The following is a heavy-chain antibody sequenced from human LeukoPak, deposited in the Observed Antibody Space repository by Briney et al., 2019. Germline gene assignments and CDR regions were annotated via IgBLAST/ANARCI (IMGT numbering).Heavy chain of an antibody. Sequence: GRSLRLSCAASGFTFSSYAMHWVRQAPGKGLEWVAVISYDGSNKYYADSVKGRFTISRDNSKNTLYLQMNSLRADDTAVYYCARELGYCSGGSCYSSFDYWGQGTLVTVSS. V-gene: IGHV3-30-3*01. CDR2: ISYDGSNK. J-gene: IGHJ4*02. D-gene: IGHD2-15*01. CDR1: GFTFSSYA. CDR3: ARELGYCSGGSCYSSFDY.